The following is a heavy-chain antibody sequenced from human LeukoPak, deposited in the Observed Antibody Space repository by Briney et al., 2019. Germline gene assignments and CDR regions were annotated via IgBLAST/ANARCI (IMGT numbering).Heavy chain of an antibody. V-gene: IGHV4-39*07. D-gene: IGHD5-18*01. CDR1: GGSISSSSYY. J-gene: IGHJ4*02. Sequence: SETLSLTCTVSGGSISSSSYYWGWIRQPPGKGLEWIGETNHSGSTNYNPSLKSRVTISVDTSKNQFSLKLSSVTAADTAVYYCARRCGYSYGCLVYWGQGTLVTVSS. CDR3: ARRCGYSYGCLVY. CDR2: TNHSGST.